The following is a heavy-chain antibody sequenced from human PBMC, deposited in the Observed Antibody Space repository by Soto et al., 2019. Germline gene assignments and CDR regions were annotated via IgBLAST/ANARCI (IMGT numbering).Heavy chain of an antibody. J-gene: IGHJ4*02. CDR2: ISSSSSTI. CDR1: GFTFSSYS. D-gene: IGHD6-13*01. V-gene: IGHV3-48*02. CDR3: AREGAVLPMKRVAAVGTFMAPPGY. Sequence: GGSLRLSCAASGFTFSSYSMNWVRQAPGKGLEWVSYISSSSSTIYYADSVKGRFTISRDNAKNSLYLQMNSLRDEDTAVYYCAREGAVLPMKRVAAVGTFMAPPGYWGQGTLVTVSS.